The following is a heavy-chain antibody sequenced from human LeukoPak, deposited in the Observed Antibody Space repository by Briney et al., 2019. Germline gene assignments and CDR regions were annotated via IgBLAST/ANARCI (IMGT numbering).Heavy chain of an antibody. D-gene: IGHD5-24*01. Sequence: SGGSLRLSCAASGFALSSYGMHWVRQAPGKGLEWVAVIWYDGTNKYYADSVKGRFTISRDNSKNTLYLQMNSLSAEDTAVYYCARRDGYEFDYWGQGTLVTVSS. CDR2: IWYDGTNK. V-gene: IGHV3-33*01. CDR1: GFALSSYG. J-gene: IGHJ4*02. CDR3: ARRDGYEFDY.